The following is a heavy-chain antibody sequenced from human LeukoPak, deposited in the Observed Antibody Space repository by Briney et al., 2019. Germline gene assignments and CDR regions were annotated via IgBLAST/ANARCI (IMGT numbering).Heavy chain of an antibody. CDR3: AGVGYSSSFPGLGDYYYYYGMDV. D-gene: IGHD6-19*01. V-gene: IGHV1-69*13. CDR1: GGTFSSYA. J-gene: IGHJ6*04. CDR2: IIPIFGTA. Sequence: SVKVSCKASGGTFSSYAISWVRQAPGQGLAWMGGIIPIFGTANYAQKFQGRVTITADESTSTAYMELSSLRSEDTAVYYCAGVGYSSSFPGLGDYYYYYGMDVWGKGTTVTVSS.